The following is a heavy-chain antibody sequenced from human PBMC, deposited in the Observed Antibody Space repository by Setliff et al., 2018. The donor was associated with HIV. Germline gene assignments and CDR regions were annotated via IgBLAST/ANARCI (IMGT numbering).Heavy chain of an antibody. CDR1: GGSISNSRYY. D-gene: IGHD3-22*01. CDR3: ASRVYYYDSSGYLREEGFDP. V-gene: IGHV4-39*01. Sequence: LSLTCTVSGGSISNSRYYWSWIRQPPGKGLEWIGSIYYSGGTYYNPSLKSRVTISVDTSKNQFSLKLSSVTAADAAVYYCASRVYYYDSSGYLREEGFDPWGQGTLVTVSS. J-gene: IGHJ5*02. CDR2: IYYSGGT.